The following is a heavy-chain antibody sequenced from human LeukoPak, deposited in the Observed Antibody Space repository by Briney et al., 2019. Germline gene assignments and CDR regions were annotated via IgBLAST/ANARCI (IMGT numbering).Heavy chain of an antibody. Sequence: GGSLRLSCAASGFTFSSYGMHWVRQAPGKGLEWVAVISYDGSNKYYADSVKGRFTISRDNCKNTLYLQMNSLRAEDTAVYYCHYAANEYWGQGTLVTVSS. CDR1: GFTFSSYG. J-gene: IGHJ4*02. V-gene: IGHV3-30*03. CDR3: HYAANEY. CDR2: ISYDGSNK. D-gene: IGHD4-17*01.